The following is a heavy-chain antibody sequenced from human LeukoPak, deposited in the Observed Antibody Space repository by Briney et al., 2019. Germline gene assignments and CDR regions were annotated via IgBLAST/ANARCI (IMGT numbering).Heavy chain of an antibody. Sequence: ASVKVSCTASGYRFIDYYIHWVRQAPGQGLEWMGIINPSGEGVATYAQKFQGRVTMTRDTSTSTVYMDLSSLKSEDTAVYYCARAPSNYGNFDFWGQGTLVTVSS. V-gene: IGHV1-46*01. CDR3: ARAPSNYGNFDF. D-gene: IGHD4-11*01. CDR1: GYRFIDYY. CDR2: INPSGEGVA. J-gene: IGHJ4*02.